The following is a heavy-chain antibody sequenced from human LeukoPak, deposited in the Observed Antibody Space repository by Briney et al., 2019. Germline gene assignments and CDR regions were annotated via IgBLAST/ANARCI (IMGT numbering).Heavy chain of an antibody. CDR2: IRSKANSYAT. D-gene: IGHD5-12*01. J-gene: IGHJ4*02. CDR1: GFTFSGSA. Sequence: GGSLRLSCAASGFTFSGSAMPWVRQASGKGLEWVGRIRSKANSYATAYAASLKGRFTISRDDSKNTAYLQMNSLKTEDTVVYYCAKDIARIGNIPTDPIDYWGQGTLVTVSS. CDR3: AKDIARIGNIPTDPIDY. V-gene: IGHV3-73*01.